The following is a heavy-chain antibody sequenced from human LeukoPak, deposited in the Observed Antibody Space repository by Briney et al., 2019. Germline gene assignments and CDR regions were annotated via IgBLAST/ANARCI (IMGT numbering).Heavy chain of an antibody. CDR1: GFTFSSYA. J-gene: IGHJ6*02. Sequence: AGGSLRLSCAASGFTFSSYAMSWVRQAPGKGLEWVSVIYSGGSTYYADSVKGRFTISRDNSKNTLYLQMNSLRAEDTAVYYCARDSRGYSGYDSPYYYYYGMDVWGQGTTVTVSS. D-gene: IGHD5-12*01. CDR2: IYSGGST. CDR3: ARDSRGYSGYDSPYYYYYGMDV. V-gene: IGHV3-53*01.